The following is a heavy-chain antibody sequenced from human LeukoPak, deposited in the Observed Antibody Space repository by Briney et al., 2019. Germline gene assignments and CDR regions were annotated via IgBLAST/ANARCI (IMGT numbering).Heavy chain of an antibody. CDR1: GFTFSSYA. D-gene: IGHD6-6*01. CDR3: ARGPNGKQLVGYFDY. J-gene: IGHJ4*02. V-gene: IGHV3-30-3*01. CDR2: ISYDGSNK. Sequence: GGSLRLSCAASGFTFSSYAMHWVRQAPGKGLEWVAVISYDGSNKYYADSVKGRFTISRDNSKNTLYLQMNSLRAEDTAVYYCARGPNGKQLVGYFDYWGQGTLVTVSS.